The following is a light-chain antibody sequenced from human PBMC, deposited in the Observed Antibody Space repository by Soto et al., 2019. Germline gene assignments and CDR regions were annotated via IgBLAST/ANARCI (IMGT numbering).Light chain of an antibody. CDR2: GSS. V-gene: IGKV3-20*01. CDR3: QQYGYSRT. J-gene: IGKJ1*01. CDR1: QTLSSRH. Sequence: EIVMTQSPATLSVSPGERATLSCRASQTLSSRHLAWYQQKPGQAPRLLIYGSSSRATDIPDRFSGSGSGTDFTLTISTLEPEDFAIYYCQQYGYSRTFGQGTKVDIK.